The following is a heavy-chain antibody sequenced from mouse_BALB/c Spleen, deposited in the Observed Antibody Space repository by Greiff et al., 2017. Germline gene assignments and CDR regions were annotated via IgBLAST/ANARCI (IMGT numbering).Heavy chain of an antibody. CDR1: GFSLTSYD. CDR3: VRESYAMDY. V-gene: IGHV2-9-2*01. CDR2: IWTGGGT. Sequence: VQLQQSGPGLVAPSQSLSITCTVSGFSLTSYDISWIRQPPGKGLEWLGVIWTGGGTNYNSAFMSRLSISKDNSKSQVFLKMNSLQTDDTAIYYCVRESYAMDYWGQGTSDTVSS. J-gene: IGHJ4*01.